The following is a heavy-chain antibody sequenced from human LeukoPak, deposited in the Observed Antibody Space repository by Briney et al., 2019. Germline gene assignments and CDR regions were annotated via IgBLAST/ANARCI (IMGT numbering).Heavy chain of an antibody. D-gene: IGHD3-22*01. CDR3: AKGGIYYYDISGYFFDY. Sequence: GGSLRLSCAASGFTFSSYAMSWVRQAPGKGLEWVSGISGSGGSTYYAESVKGRFTISRDISSNTLYLQMNSLRAEDTAIYYCAKGGIYYYDISGYFFDYCGQGTLVTVSS. V-gene: IGHV3-23*01. J-gene: IGHJ4*02. CDR1: GFTFSSYA. CDR2: ISGSGGST.